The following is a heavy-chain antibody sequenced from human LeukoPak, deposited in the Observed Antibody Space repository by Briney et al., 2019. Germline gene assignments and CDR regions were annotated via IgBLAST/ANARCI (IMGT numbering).Heavy chain of an antibody. CDR3: ARTSGMGAIDY. Sequence: SQTLSLTCTVSGGSISSGSYYWSWIRQPAGKGLEWIGRIYTSGSTNYNPSLKSRVTISVDTSKNQFSLKLSSVTAADTAVYYCARTSGMGAIDYWGLGTLVTVSS. J-gene: IGHJ4*02. V-gene: IGHV4-61*02. D-gene: IGHD1-26*01. CDR1: GGSISSGSYY. CDR2: IYTSGST.